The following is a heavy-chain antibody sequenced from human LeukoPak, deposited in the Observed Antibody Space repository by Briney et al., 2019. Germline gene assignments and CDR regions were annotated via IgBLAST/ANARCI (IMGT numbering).Heavy chain of an antibody. J-gene: IGHJ4*02. CDR1: GFTFDDYG. Sequence: GGSLRLSCAASGFTFDDYGISWVRQAPGKGLEWVSGINWNGGSTGYADSVKGRFTISRDNAKNSLYLQMNSLRAEDTALYYCARETYDSSGYYYSYFDYWGQGTLVTVSS. V-gene: IGHV3-20*04. D-gene: IGHD3-22*01. CDR2: INWNGGST. CDR3: ARETYDSSGYYYSYFDY.